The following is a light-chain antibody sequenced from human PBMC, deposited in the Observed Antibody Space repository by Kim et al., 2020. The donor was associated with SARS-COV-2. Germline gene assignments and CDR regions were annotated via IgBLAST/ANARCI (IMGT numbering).Light chain of an antibody. V-gene: IGLV1-47*01. CDR2: RST. J-gene: IGLJ2*01. CDR3: AAWDDTSRDRL. Sequence: QSVLTQPPSASGTPGQRVTISCSGGRSNIGSNYVYWYQQLPGTAPKLLIYRSTQRPSGVPDRFSASKSGTSASLAISGLRSGDEAVYYCAAWDDTSRDRLFGGGTQLTVL. CDR1: RSNIGSNY.